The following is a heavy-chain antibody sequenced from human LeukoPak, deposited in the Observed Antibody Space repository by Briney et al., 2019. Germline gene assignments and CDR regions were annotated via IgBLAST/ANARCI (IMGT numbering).Heavy chain of an antibody. V-gene: IGHV1-18*01. Sequence: ASVKVSCKASGYSFTSYGISWVRQAPGQGLEWMGWISGYNGNTNYAQKLQGRVTMTTDTSTSTVYMELRSLRSDDTAVYYCARGSQYRYYHMDVWGKGTTVTVSS. CDR1: GYSFTSYG. CDR2: ISGYNGNT. D-gene: IGHD2-2*01. CDR3: ARGSQYRYYHMDV. J-gene: IGHJ6*03.